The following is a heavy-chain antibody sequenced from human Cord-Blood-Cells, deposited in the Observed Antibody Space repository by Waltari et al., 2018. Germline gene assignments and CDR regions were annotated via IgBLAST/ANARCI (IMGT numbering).Heavy chain of an antibody. Sequence: QVQLQQWGAVLLKPSESPSLTCAVYRGSFTGYYCSWIRQPPRKGLEWIGESNHRGSTNYNPSLKSRVTISVDTSKNQFSMKLSSVTAADTAVYYCVEWPPDAFDIWGQGTMVTVSS. J-gene: IGHJ3*02. CDR2: SNHRGST. V-gene: IGHV4-34*01. CDR1: RGSFTGYY. CDR3: VEWPPDAFDI. D-gene: IGHD3-3*01.